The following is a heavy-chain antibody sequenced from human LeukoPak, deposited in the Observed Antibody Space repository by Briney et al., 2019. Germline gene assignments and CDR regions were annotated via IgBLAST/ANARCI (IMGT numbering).Heavy chain of an antibody. D-gene: IGHD3-10*01. Sequence: PGGSLRLSCVASGSTFSSNSMNWVRQPAEDGLGWVSSISSSSSYIYYADSMKGRFTISRDNAKNSLYLQMNSLRAEDTAVYYCARWGDVRAAFDIWGQGTMVTVSS. V-gene: IGHV3-21*01. CDR3: ARWGDVRAAFDI. CDR2: ISSSSSYI. J-gene: IGHJ3*02. CDR1: GSTFSSNS.